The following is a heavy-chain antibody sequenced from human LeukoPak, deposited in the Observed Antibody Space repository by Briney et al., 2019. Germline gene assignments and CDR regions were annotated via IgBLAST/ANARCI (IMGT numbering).Heavy chain of an antibody. Sequence: GGSLRLSCAASGFTFSNYGMHWVRQAPGKGLEWVAVKFYDGSKEYYADSVKGRFTISRDNSKNTLYLQMNSLRAEDTAVYYCAKGRGPYYYYGMDVWGQGTTVTVSS. J-gene: IGHJ6*02. CDR2: KFYDGSKE. D-gene: IGHD5-12*01. CDR3: AKGRGPYYYYGMDV. CDR1: GFTFSNYG. V-gene: IGHV3-30*02.